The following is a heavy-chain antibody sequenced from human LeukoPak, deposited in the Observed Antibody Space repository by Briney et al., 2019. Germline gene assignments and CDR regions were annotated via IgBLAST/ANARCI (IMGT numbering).Heavy chain of an antibody. CDR3: ARAPSEIGGYYPEYFRH. CDR1: GFTSSTYW. D-gene: IGHD3-22*01. CDR2: I. Sequence: VGALRLSCAHSGFTSSTYWSHSVCQAPGKGLVWVSRINYADSVKGRFTISRDNAKNTVSLQMNSLRPEDTGVYYCARAPSEIGGYYPEYFRHWGQGTLVTVSS. J-gene: IGHJ1*01. V-gene: IGHV3-74*01.